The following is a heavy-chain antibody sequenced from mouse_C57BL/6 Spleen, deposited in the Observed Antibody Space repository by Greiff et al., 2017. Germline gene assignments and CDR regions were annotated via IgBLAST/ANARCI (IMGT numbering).Heavy chain of an antibody. CDR1: GYTFTSYW. Sequence: VQLQQPGAELVRPGTSVKLSCKASGYTFTSYWMHWVKQRPGQGLEWIGVIDPSDSYTNYNQKFKGKATLTVDTSSSTAYMQLSSLTSEDSAVYYCARRGDYVWYFDVWGTGTTVTVSS. D-gene: IGHD1-1*02. V-gene: IGHV1-59*01. J-gene: IGHJ1*03. CDR2: IDPSDSYT. CDR3: ARRGDYVWYFDV.